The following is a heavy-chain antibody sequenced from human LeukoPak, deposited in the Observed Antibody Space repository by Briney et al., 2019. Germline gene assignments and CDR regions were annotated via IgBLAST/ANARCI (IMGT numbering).Heavy chain of an antibody. D-gene: IGHD3-22*01. CDR3: ARIQYYYDSSGYYYFDY. CDR2: IYYSGST. J-gene: IGHJ4*02. CDR1: GGSISSYY. V-gene: IGHV4-59*01. Sequence: SETLSLTCTVSGGSISSYYWSWIRQPPGKGLEWIGYIYYSGSTNYNPSLKSRVTISVDTSRNQFSLKLSSVTAADTAVYYCARIQYYYDSSGYYYFDYWGQGTLVTVSS.